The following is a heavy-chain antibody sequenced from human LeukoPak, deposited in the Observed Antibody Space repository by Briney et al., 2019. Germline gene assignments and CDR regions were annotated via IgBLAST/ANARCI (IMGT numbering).Heavy chain of an antibody. CDR2: TIPIFGSA. Sequence: SVTVSCTPSVGTFTGYAISWVRQAPGQGLEWMGGTIPIFGSASYAQKFQGSVTITAHTSTSTVYMELSSLRSEETTGYYCARDQGLTAPPPYGLDVWGQGTTVSVSS. D-gene: IGHD5-18*01. CDR1: VGTFTGYA. CDR3: ARDQGLTAPPPYGLDV. V-gene: IGHV1-69*06. J-gene: IGHJ6*02.